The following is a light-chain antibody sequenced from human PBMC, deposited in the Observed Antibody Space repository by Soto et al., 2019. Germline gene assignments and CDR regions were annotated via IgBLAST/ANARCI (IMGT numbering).Light chain of an antibody. J-gene: IGKJ1*01. CDR3: MQGTHWPWT. CDR2: KVS. Sequence: DVVMTQSPLSLPVTLGQPASISCRSSQSLVSSDGNTYLHWFQQRPGQSPRRLIYKVSNRDSGVPDRFSGSGSGTDFTLKISRVEAEDVGVYYCMQGTHWPWTFGQGTKVEIK. CDR1: QSLVSSDGNTY. V-gene: IGKV2-30*01.